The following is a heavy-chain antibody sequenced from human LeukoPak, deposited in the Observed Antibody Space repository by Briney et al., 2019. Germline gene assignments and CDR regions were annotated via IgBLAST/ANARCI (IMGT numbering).Heavy chain of an antibody. CDR2: IYPGGSDT. J-gene: IGHJ4*02. D-gene: IGHD6-13*01. CDR3: ARARSSSSSDY. V-gene: IGHV5-51*01. CDR1: GYSFTSYW. Sequence: GESLKISCKGSGYSFTSYWIGWVRQMPGKGLEWMGIIYPGGSDTRCSPSFQGQVTISADKSISTAYLQWSSLKASDTAMYYCARARSSSSSDYWGQGTLVTVSS.